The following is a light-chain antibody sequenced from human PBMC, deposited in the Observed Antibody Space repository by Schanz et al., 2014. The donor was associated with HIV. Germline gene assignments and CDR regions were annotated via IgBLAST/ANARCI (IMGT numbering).Light chain of an antibody. CDR2: EVT. CDR3: SSYAGSSTPV. J-gene: IGLJ2*01. V-gene: IGLV2-8*01. CDR1: SSDVGGYYY. Sequence: QSVLTQPPSASGSPGQSVNISCTGTSSDVGGYYYVSWYQQHPGKAPKLMIYEVTKRPSGVPDRFSGSKSGNTASLTVSGLQAEDEGDYYCSSYAGSSTPVFGGGTKLTVL.